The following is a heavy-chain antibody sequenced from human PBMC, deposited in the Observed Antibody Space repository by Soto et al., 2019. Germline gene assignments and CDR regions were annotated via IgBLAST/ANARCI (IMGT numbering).Heavy chain of an antibody. D-gene: IGHD7-27*01. Sequence: SETLSLTCSVSGDSISTVDYFWAWIRQPPGQALEYIGYIYKSATTYYNPSFESRVAISLDTSKSQFSLHVTSVTAADTAVYFFARGRYCLTGRCFPNWFDSWGQGTLVTVSS. V-gene: IGHV4-30-4*01. CDR2: IYKSATT. J-gene: IGHJ5*01. CDR3: ARGRYCLTGRCFPNWFDS. CDR1: GDSISTVDYF.